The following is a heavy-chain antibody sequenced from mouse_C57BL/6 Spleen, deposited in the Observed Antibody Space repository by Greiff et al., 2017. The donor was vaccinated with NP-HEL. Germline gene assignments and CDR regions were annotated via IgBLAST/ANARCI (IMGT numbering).Heavy chain of an antibody. V-gene: IGHV1-15*01. CDR3: TRILGLRRYFDY. J-gene: IGHJ2*01. D-gene: IGHD2-4*01. CDR2: IDPETGGT. CDR1: GYTFTDYE. Sequence: VKLQESGAELVRPGASVTLSCKASGYTFTDYEMHWVKQTPVHGLEWIGAIDPETGGTAYNQKFKGKAILTADKSSSTAYMELRSLTSEDSAVYYCTRILGLRRYFDYWGQGTTLTVSS.